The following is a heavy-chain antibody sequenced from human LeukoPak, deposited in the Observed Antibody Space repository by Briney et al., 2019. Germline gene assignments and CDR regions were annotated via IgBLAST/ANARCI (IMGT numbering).Heavy chain of an antibody. CDR3: TRDRDSILRGNYFDS. V-gene: IGHV3-66*01. J-gene: IGHJ4*02. CDR1: EFTVSTNH. Sequence: GGSLRLSRAASEFTVSTNHMSWVPHAPGRGLECVSVLYSGGTTSYAASVKGRFTISSDNSKNTVYLQMNSLRIEDTAVYYCTRDRDSILRGNYFDSWGQGTLVTVSS. CDR2: LYSGGTT. D-gene: IGHD3-10*01.